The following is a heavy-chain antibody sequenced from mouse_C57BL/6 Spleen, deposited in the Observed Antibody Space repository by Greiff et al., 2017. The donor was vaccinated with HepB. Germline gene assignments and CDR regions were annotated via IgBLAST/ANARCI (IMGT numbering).Heavy chain of an antibody. CDR1: GYAFSSYW. Sequence: VQLQQSGAELVKPGASVKISCKASGYAFSSYWMNWVKQRPGKGLEWIGQIYPGDGDTNYNGKFKGKATLTADKSSSTAYMQLSSLTSEDSAVYFCASSGGTEYYFDFWAQGTTLTVSS. J-gene: IGHJ2*01. D-gene: IGHD3-3*01. CDR3: ASSGGTEYYFDF. CDR2: IYPGDGDT. V-gene: IGHV1-80*01.